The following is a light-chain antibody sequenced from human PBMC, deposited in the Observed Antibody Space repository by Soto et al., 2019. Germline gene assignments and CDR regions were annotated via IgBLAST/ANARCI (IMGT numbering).Light chain of an antibody. CDR1: SSDVGGYNY. CDR2: DVS. CDR3: SSYTSSSTYV. V-gene: IGLV2-14*01. Sequence: QSALTQPAFVSGSRGQSITISCTGTSSDVGGYNYVSWYQQHPGKAPKLMIYDVSNRPSGVSNRFSGSKSGNTASLTISGLQAEDEADYYCSSYTSSSTYVFGTGTKLTAL. J-gene: IGLJ1*01.